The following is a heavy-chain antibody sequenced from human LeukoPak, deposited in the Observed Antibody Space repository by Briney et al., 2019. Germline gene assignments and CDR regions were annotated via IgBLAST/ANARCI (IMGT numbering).Heavy chain of an antibody. J-gene: IGHJ5*02. V-gene: IGHV4-59*08. Sequence: SETLSLTSTVAGASIRSHYWNWIRQPPGKGLEWIGYIFYSGHTNYIPSLKSRVTISVDTYKNAFSLKLTSVTATDTAVYYCASFGERGWFDPWGQGTLVSVSS. CDR1: GASIRSHY. CDR3: ASFGERGWFDP. D-gene: IGHD3-10*01. CDR2: IFYSGHT.